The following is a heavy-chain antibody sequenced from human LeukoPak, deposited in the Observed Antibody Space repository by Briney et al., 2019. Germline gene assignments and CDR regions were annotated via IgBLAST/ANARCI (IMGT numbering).Heavy chain of an antibody. CDR1: GGSISSYY. V-gene: IGHV4-59*01. J-gene: IGHJ4*02. D-gene: IGHD1-26*01. Sequence: SETLSLTCTVSGGSISSYYWSWIRQPPGKGLEWIGYIYYSGSTNYNPSLKSRVTISVDTSKNQFSLKLSSVTAADTAVYYCASSPGNSPPLDYWGQGTLVTVSS. CDR3: ASSPGNSPPLDY. CDR2: IYYSGST.